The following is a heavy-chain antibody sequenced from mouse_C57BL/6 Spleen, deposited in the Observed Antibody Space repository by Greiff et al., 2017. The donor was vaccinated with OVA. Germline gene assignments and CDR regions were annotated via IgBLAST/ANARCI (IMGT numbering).Heavy chain of an antibody. V-gene: IGHV6-3*01. CDR1: GFTFSNYW. D-gene: IGHD1-1*01. CDR3: TSSPYGSLAMDY. Sequence: EVQGVESGGGLVQPGGSMKLSCVASGFTFSNYWMNWVRQSPEKGLEWVAQIRLKSDNYATHYAESVKGRFTISRDDSKSSVYLQMNNLRAEDTGIYYCTSSPYGSLAMDYWGQGTSVTVSS. CDR2: IRLKSDNYAT. J-gene: IGHJ4*01.